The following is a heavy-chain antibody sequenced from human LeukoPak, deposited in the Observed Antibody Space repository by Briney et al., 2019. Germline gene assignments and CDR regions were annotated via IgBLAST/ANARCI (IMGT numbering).Heavy chain of an antibody. CDR1: GGSISSYY. J-gene: IGHJ6*03. D-gene: IGHD3-10*01. Sequence: PSETLSLTCTVSGGSISSYYWSWIRQPPGKGLEWIGYIYYSGSTNYNPSLKSRVTISVDTSKNQFSLKLSSVTAADTAVYYCAREQYYYYGSGSYYNLSNYYYYMDVWGKGTTVTISS. CDR2: IYYSGST. V-gene: IGHV4-59*01. CDR3: AREQYYYYGSGSYYNLSNYYYYMDV.